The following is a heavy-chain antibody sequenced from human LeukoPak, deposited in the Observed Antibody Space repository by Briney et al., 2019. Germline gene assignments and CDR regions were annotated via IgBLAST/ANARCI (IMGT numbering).Heavy chain of an antibody. J-gene: IGHJ6*04. CDR1: GYTFTSYA. Sequence: GASVKVSCKASGYTFTSYAMHWVRQAPGQRLEWMGWINAGNGNTKYSQKFQGRVTITRDTSASTAYMELSGLRSEDTAVYYCPRGGEDCSSTSCYAGYYYGMDVWGKGTPVTVSS. V-gene: IGHV1-3*01. D-gene: IGHD2-2*01. CDR2: INAGNGNT. CDR3: PRGGEDCSSTSCYAGYYYGMDV.